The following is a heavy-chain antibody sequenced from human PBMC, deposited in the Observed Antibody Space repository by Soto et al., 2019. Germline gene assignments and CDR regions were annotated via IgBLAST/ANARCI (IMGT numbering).Heavy chain of an antibody. J-gene: IGHJ3*02. Sequence: PGGSLRLSCAASGFTFSGSAMHWVRQASGKGLEWVSRIRSKANSYATAYAASVKGRFTISRDDSKNTAYLQMNSLKTEDTAVYYCTRPAYYYDSSGPRRDIWGQGTMVTVSS. CDR2: IRSKANSYAT. D-gene: IGHD3-22*01. CDR1: GFTFSGSA. CDR3: TRPAYYYDSSGPRRDI. V-gene: IGHV3-73*01.